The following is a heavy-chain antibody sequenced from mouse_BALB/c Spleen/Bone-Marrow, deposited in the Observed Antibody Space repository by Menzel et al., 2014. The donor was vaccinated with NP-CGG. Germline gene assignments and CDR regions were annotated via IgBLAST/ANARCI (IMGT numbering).Heavy chain of an antibody. Sequence: VQLQESGAELMEPGASVKISCKATGYTFSSYWIEWVKQRPGHGLEWIGEILPGRGSTNYNEKFKGKATFTSDTSSNTAYMQLSSLTSEDSAVYYCARWDTTAMDYWGQGTSVTVSS. V-gene: IGHV1-9*01. CDR3: ARWDTTAMDY. CDR1: GYTFSSYW. J-gene: IGHJ4*01. D-gene: IGHD1-1*01. CDR2: ILPGRGST.